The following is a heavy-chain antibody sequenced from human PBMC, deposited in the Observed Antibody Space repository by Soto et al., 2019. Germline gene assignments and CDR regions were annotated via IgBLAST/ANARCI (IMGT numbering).Heavy chain of an antibody. D-gene: IGHD1-26*01. CDR3: AREDILGTRSFDY. CDR1: GFTFSKYS. CDR2: ISSNSITI. V-gene: IGHV3-48*02. Sequence: GSLRLSCSASGFTFSKYSMNLVLQAPGKGLEWLSYISSNSITIYYADSVRGRFTISRDNAKNSLYLQMNSLRDEDTAVYYCAREDILGTRSFDYWGQGTLVTVSS. J-gene: IGHJ4*02.